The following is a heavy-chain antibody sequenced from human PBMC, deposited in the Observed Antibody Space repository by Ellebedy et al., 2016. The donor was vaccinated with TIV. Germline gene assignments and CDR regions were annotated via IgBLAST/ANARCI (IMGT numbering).Heavy chain of an antibody. D-gene: IGHD4-17*01. CDR1: GFSFRSYW. CDR3: ARRGSYGDYSVQVNSWFDL. Sequence: GESLKISCVASGFSFRSYWMSWVRQAPEKGLEWLANIYQDGSEQFYVDSVKGRFTISRDNAKNSVYLHMNSLRAEDTAVYYCARRGSYGDYSVQVNSWFDLWGQGTLVTVSS. J-gene: IGHJ5*02. CDR2: IYQDGSEQ. V-gene: IGHV3-7*01.